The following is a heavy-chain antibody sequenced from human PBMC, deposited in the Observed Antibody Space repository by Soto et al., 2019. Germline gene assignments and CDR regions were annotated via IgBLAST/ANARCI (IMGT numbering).Heavy chain of an antibody. V-gene: IGHV3-23*01. J-gene: IGHJ4*02. D-gene: IGHD2-21*01. CDR3: AHPREVSDLSPVYSPYNFDS. Sequence: PGGSLRLSCAASEFTFSNYAMSWVRQAPGKGLEWVSSISDNGGTTYYADSVKGRFTISRDNSKNTLYLQMNSLRAEDTAVYYCAHPREVSDLSPVYSPYNFDSWGEGTRVTLSS. CDR2: ISDNGGTT. CDR1: EFTFSNYA.